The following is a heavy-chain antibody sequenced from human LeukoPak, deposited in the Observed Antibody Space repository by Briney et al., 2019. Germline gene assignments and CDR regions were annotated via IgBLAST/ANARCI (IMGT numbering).Heavy chain of an antibody. CDR1: GYSFTTYW. CDR2: IYPGDSDI. D-gene: IGHD3-9*01. J-gene: IGHJ4*02. CDR3: ASLYYDILTGYYSDY. Sequence: GESLKISCKGSGYSFTTYWIAWVRQMPGKGLEGMGIIYPGDSDIRYSPSFQGQVTISVDKSISTAYLQWSSLKASDTAMYYCASLYYDILTGYYSDYWGQGTLVTVSS. V-gene: IGHV5-51*01.